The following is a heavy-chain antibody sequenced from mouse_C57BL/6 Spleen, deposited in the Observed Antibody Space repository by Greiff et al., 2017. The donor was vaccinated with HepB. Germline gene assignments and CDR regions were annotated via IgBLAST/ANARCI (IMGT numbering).Heavy chain of an antibody. J-gene: IGHJ4*01. Sequence: EVKLVESGGGLVKPGGSLKLSCAASGFTFSDYGMHWVRQAPEKGLEWVAYISSGSSTIYYADTVKGRFTISRDNAKNTLFLQMTSLRSEDTAMYYCARPDYYGSSYDYAMDYWGQGTSVTGSS. CDR1: GFTFSDYG. V-gene: IGHV5-17*01. CDR3: ARPDYYGSSYDYAMDY. D-gene: IGHD1-1*01. CDR2: ISSGSSTI.